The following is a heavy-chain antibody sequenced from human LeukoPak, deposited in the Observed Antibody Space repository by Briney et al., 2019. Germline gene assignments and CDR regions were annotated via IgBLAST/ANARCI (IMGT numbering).Heavy chain of an antibody. V-gene: IGHV3-23*01. J-gene: IGHJ4*02. D-gene: IGHD3-10*01. CDR2: ISGSGGST. CDR3: AKHYGSGSYSTSDY. Sequence: GGSLRLSCAASGFTFSSYAMSWVRQAPGKGLEWVSAISGSGGSTYYADSVKGRFTVSRDNSKNTLYLQMNSLRAEDTAVYYCAKHYGSGSYSTSDYWGQGTLVTVSS. CDR1: GFTFSSYA.